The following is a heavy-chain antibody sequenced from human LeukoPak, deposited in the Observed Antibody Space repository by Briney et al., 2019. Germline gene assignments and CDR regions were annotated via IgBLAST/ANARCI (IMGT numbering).Heavy chain of an antibody. CDR2: ISYDGSNK. CDR3: AKSTYVDYPCCLDY. V-gene: IGHV3-30*04. J-gene: IGHJ4*02. D-gene: IGHD4-17*01. Sequence: PGRSLRLSCAASGFTFSSYAMHWVRQAPGKGLEWVVVISYDGSNKYYADSVKGRFTISRDNSRNTLHLQMNSLRAEDTAEYYCAKSTYVDYPCCLDYWGQGTLVTVSS. CDR1: GFTFSSYA.